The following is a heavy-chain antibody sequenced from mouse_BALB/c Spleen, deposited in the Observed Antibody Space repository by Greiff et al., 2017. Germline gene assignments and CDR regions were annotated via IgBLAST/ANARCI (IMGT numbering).Heavy chain of an antibody. J-gene: IGHJ3*01. D-gene: IGHD2-4*01. V-gene: IGHV2-9*02. Sequence: VKLVESGPGLVAPSQSLSITCTVSGFSLTSYGVHWVRQPPGKGLEWLGVIWAGGSTNYNSALMSRLSISKDNSKSQVFLKMNSLQTDDTAMYYCARESSTMITGFAYWGQGTLVTVSA. CDR2: IWAGGST. CDR3: ARESSTMITGFAY. CDR1: GFSLTSYG.